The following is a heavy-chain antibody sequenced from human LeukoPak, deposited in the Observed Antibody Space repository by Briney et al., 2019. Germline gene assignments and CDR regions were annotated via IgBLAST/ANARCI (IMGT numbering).Heavy chain of an antibody. CDR3: ARDKDDYVWGTYRW. Sequence: PSQTLSLTCAVSGYSISSVYYRGWVRQAPGRGQERKGSIYHTGSTDYNPSLKSRLSISVDMSKNQFSLNLRSVTAADTAVYYCARDKDDYVWGTYRWWGQGMLVTVSS. V-gene: IGHV4-38-2*01. CDR1: GYSISSVYY. J-gene: IGHJ4*02. CDR2: IYHTGST. D-gene: IGHD3-16*02.